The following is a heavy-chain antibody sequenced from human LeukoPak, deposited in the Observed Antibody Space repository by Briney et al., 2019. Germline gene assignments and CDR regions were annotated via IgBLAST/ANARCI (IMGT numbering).Heavy chain of an antibody. CDR3: ARAGFGELAPHAFDI. J-gene: IGHJ3*02. CDR1: GFTFSSYS. CDR2: ISSSGSTI. V-gene: IGHV3-48*04. Sequence: GGSLRLSCAASGFTFSSYSMNWVRQAPGKGLEWVSYISSSGSTIYYADSVKGRFTISRDNAKNSLYLQMNSLRAEDTAVYYCARAGFGELAPHAFDIWGQGTMVTVSS. D-gene: IGHD3-10*01.